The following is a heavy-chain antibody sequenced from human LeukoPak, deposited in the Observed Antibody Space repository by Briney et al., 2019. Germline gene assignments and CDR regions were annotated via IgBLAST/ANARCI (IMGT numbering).Heavy chain of an antibody. Sequence: GGSLRLSCAASGFTFSSYAMSWVRQAPGKGLEWVSAISGSGGSTYYADSVKGRFTISRDNSKNTLYPQMNSLRAEDTAVYYCAKAVTTVVSGPPDYWGQGTLVTVSS. V-gene: IGHV3-23*01. J-gene: IGHJ4*02. CDR1: GFTFSSYA. CDR2: ISGSGGST. D-gene: IGHD4-23*01. CDR3: AKAVTTVVSGPPDY.